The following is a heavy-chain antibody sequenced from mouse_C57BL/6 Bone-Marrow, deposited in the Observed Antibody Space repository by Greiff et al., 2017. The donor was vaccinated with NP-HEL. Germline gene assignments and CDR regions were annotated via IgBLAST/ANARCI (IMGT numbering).Heavy chain of an antibody. CDR2: IYPRSGNT. CDR3: ASVEYYGSSHWYFDV. Sequence: VQLQQSGAELARPGASVKLSCKASGYTFTSYGISWVKQRTGQGLEWIGEIYPRSGNTYYNEKFKGKATLTADKSSSTAYMELRSLTSEDSAVYICASVEYYGSSHWYFDVWGTGTTVTVSS. J-gene: IGHJ1*03. CDR1: GYTFTSYG. D-gene: IGHD1-1*01. V-gene: IGHV1-81*01.